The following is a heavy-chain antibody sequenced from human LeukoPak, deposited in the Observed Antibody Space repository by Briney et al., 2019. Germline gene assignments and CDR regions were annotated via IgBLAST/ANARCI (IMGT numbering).Heavy chain of an antibody. V-gene: IGHV4-4*07. CDR1: GGSISSYY. CDR2: IYTSGST. J-gene: IGHJ4*02. Sequence: SETLSLTCTVSGGSISSYYRSWIRQPAGKGLEWIGRIYTSGSTNYNPSLKSRVTMSVDTSKNQFSLKLSSVTATDTAVYYCARGSEWTHYFDYWGQGALVTVSS. D-gene: IGHD3-3*01. CDR3: ARGSEWTHYFDY.